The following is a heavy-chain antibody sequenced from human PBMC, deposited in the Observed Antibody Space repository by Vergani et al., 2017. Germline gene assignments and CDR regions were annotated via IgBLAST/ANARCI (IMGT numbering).Heavy chain of an antibody. Sequence: QVHLQQWGAGLLKPSETLSLTCGFYGWSFSAYYWNWIRQPQGKGVGWIGEINHRGSTNYNPSLKSRVTISVDTSKNQFSLKLSSVTAADTAVYYCATPVTTLGHDAAFDIGGQGTMVTVSS. CDR3: ATPVTTLGHDAAFDI. CDR1: GWSFSAYY. J-gene: IGHJ3*02. V-gene: IGHV4-34*01. D-gene: IGHD4-17*01. CDR2: INHRGST.